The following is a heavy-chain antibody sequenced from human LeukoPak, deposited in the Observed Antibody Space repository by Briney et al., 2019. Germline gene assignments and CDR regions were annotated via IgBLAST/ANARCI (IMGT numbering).Heavy chain of an antibody. CDR1: GGTFSSYA. D-gene: IGHD3-3*01. V-gene: IGHV1-69*06. CDR2: IVPIFGTA. CDR3: ARTYSITIFGVVTRLNGWFDP. J-gene: IGHJ5*02. Sequence: SVKVSCKASGGTFSSYAISWVRQAPGQGLEWMGSIVPIFGTANYAQKFQGRVTITADKSTSTAYMELSSLRSEDTAVYYCARTYSITIFGVVTRLNGWFDPWGQGTLVIVSS.